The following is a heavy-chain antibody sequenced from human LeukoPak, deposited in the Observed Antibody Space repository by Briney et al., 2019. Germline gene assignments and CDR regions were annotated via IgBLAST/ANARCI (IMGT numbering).Heavy chain of an antibody. D-gene: IGHD5-12*01. CDR2: MNPNSGNT. Sequence: ASVKVSCKASGYTFTSYDINWVRQATGQGLEWMGWMNPNSGNTGYAQKFQGRVTMTRNTSISTAYMELSSLRSEDTAVYYCATPGRIVATGVYYYYMDVWGKGTTVTVSS. J-gene: IGHJ6*03. CDR3: ATPGRIVATGVYYYYMDV. V-gene: IGHV1-8*01. CDR1: GYTFTSYD.